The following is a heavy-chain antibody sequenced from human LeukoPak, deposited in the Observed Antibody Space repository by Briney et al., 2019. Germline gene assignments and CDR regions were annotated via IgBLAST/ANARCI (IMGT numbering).Heavy chain of an antibody. Sequence: ASETLSLTCAVYGGSFSGYYWSWIRQPPGKGLEWIGEVNHSGSTNYNPSLKSRVTISVDTSRNQFSLKLSSVTAADTAVFYCVGHSSGYRLARFDIWGQGTMVTVSS. D-gene: IGHD3-22*01. V-gene: IGHV4-34*01. CDR2: VNHSGST. CDR3: VGHSSGYRLARFDI. J-gene: IGHJ3*02. CDR1: GGSFSGYY.